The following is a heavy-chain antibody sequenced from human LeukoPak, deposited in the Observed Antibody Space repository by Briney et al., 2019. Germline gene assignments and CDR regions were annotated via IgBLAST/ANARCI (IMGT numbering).Heavy chain of an antibody. V-gene: IGHV3-7*01. D-gene: IGHD1-26*01. CDR1: GFTFSSYW. Sequence: PGGSLRLSCAAAGFTFSSYWMSWVRQAPGKGLEWVANIKQDGSDKYYVDSVKGRFTISRDNAKNSVYLQMNSLRAEDTAVYYCARDKVVGATLFYYWGQGTLVTVSS. J-gene: IGHJ4*02. CDR2: IKQDGSDK. CDR3: ARDKVVGATLFYY.